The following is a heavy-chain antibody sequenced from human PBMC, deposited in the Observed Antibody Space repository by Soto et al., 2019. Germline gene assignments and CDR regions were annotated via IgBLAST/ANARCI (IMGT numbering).Heavy chain of an antibody. V-gene: IGHV3-15*07. D-gene: IGHD4-17*01. Sequence: GGSLRLSCAASRFIFSNAWINWVRQAPGKGLEWVGRVKSKTDGGTTDFAAPVKGRFAISRDDSKNMVYLEMNSLKTEDTAIYYCTTDSYMTNIIVRFDYWGHGTLVTLSS. CDR1: RFIFSNAW. J-gene: IGHJ4*01. CDR2: VKSKTDGGTT. CDR3: TTDSYMTNIIVRFDY.